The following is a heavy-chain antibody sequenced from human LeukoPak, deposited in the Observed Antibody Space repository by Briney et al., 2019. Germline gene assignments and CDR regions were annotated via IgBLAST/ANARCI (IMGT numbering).Heavy chain of an antibody. CDR3: ARGPQATYGDYPYYFDS. Sequence: GGSLRLSCAASGFTFRIYGMNWVRQAPGKGPEWVSYIAHDSTTIYYADSVRGRFTMSRDNARNSPFLQMNSLRPEDTAVYYCARGPQATYGDYPYYFDSWGQGALVTVSS. D-gene: IGHD4-17*01. CDR1: GFTFRIYG. CDR2: IAHDSTTI. J-gene: IGHJ4*02. V-gene: IGHV3-48*04.